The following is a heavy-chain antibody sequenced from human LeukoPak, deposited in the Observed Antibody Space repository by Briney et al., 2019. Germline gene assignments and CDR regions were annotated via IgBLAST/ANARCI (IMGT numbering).Heavy chain of an antibody. Sequence: PGRSLRLSCAASGFTFSNYWMHWVRPAPGKGLVWVSRINSDGSSASYADSVKGRFTMSRDNAKNTLYLQMNSLRAEDTAVYYCVRGSAAGDYWGQGTLVTVSS. CDR3: VRGSAAGDY. D-gene: IGHD3-10*01. J-gene: IGHJ4*02. CDR1: GFTFSNYW. CDR2: INSDGSSA. V-gene: IGHV3-74*01.